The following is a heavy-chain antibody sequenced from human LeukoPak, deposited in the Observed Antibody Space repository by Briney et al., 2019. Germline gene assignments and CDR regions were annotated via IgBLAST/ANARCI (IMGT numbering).Heavy chain of an antibody. V-gene: IGHV3-30*03. D-gene: IGHD3-22*01. J-gene: IGHJ4*02. CDR1: GFTFSSYG. CDR2: ISYDGSNK. Sequence: GGSLRLSCAASGFTFSSYGMSWVRQAPGKGLEWVAVISYDGSNKYYADSVKGRFTISRDNSKNTLYLQMNSLRAEDTAVYYCARGGEIVVVIGPIDYWGQGTLVTVSS. CDR3: ARGGEIVVVIGPIDY.